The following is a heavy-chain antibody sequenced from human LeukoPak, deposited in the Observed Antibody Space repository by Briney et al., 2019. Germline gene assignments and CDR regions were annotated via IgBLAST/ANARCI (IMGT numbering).Heavy chain of an antibody. CDR2: IYPNSGGT. CDR1: GYTFTGYY. J-gene: IGHJ4*02. Sequence: ASVKVSCKASGYTFTGYYMHWVRQAPGQGLEWMGWIYPNSGGTNYAQKFQGRVTMTRDTSISTAYMELSRLRSDDTAVYYCARVLARGSNYYDSSGYYYWGQGTLVTVSS. V-gene: IGHV1-2*02. D-gene: IGHD3-22*01. CDR3: ARVLARGSNYYDSSGYYY.